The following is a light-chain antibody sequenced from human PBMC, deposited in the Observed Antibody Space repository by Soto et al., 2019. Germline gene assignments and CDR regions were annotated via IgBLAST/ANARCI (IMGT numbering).Light chain of an antibody. CDR1: QSVSSSY. V-gene: IGKV3-20*01. Sequence: EIVLTQSPGTLSLSPGERATLSCRASQSVSSSYLAWYQQKPGQAPRLLIYGASNRATGIPDRFSGSGSGTDFTLTISRLEPEDFAVYYCQQYNNWPPWTFGQGTKVDI. CDR3: QQYNNWPPWT. CDR2: GAS. J-gene: IGKJ1*01.